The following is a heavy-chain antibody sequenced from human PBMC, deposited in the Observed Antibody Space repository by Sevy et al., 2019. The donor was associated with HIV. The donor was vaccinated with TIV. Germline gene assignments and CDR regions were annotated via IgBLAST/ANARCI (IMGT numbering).Heavy chain of an antibody. CDR3: ARNSYYYDSSGYHFHYMDV. V-gene: IGHV3-48*02. CDR2: ISSSTSTI. J-gene: IGHJ6*03. D-gene: IGHD3-22*01. CDR1: GFTFSSYN. Sequence: GGSLRLSCAASGFTFSSYNMNWVRQAPGKGLEWVSYISSSTSTIYYADSVKGRFTISRDNARNSLYLQMNSLRDEDTAFYYCARNSYYYDSSGYHFHYMDVWGKGTTVTVSS.